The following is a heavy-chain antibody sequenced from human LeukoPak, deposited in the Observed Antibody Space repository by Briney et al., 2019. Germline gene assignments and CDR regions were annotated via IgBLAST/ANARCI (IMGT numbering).Heavy chain of an antibody. Sequence: PSQTLSLTCTVSGGSISSGGYYWSWIRQHPGKGLEWIGYIYYSGSTYYNPSLKSRVTISVDTSKNQFSLKLSSVTAADTAVYYCAREAYSSSFFYFDYWGQGTLVTVSS. D-gene: IGHD6-13*01. CDR2: IYYSGST. CDR1: GGSISSGGYY. J-gene: IGHJ4*02. V-gene: IGHV4-31*03. CDR3: AREAYSSSFFYFDY.